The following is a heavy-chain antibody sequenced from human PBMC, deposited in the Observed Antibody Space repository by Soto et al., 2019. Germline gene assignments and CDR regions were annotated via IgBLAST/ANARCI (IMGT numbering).Heavy chain of an antibody. CDR2: IIPKFGTT. CDR3: AREVDPYYGGNSLSLDY. CDR1: GGTFSTYG. J-gene: IGHJ4*02. Sequence: SVKVSCKSSGGTFSTYGINWVRLAPGQGLEWMGWIIPKFGTTKNAQKFQGRVTLTADESTNTAYMELKYLRSEDTAVYFCAREVDPYYGGNSLSLDYWGQGTLVTVSS. V-gene: IGHV1-69*13. D-gene: IGHD4-17*01.